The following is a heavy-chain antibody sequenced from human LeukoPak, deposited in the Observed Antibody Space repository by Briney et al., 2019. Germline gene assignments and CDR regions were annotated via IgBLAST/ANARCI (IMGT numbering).Heavy chain of an antibody. J-gene: IGHJ4*02. V-gene: IGHV4-30-2*01. D-gene: IGHD6-13*01. CDR3: ARRPDIRGIAAAGPPYYFDY. CDR1: GGSISSGGYS. Sequence: SQTLSLTCAVSGGSISSGGYSWSWIRQPPGKGLEWIGYIYHSGSTYYNPSLKSRVTISVDRSKNQFSLKLSSVTAADTAVYYCARRPDIRGIAAAGPPYYFDYWGQGTLVTVSS. CDR2: IYHSGST.